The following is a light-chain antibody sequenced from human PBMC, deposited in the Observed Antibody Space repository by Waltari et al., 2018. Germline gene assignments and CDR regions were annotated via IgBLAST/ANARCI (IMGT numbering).Light chain of an antibody. CDR2: FND. V-gene: IGLV1-47*02. Sequence: QPVLTQPPSASGTPGQRVSISCSGSSSNIGSSSVYWYQQLPGTAPKVLIYFNDRRPSGVPYRFSGSKSGTSVPLAISGLRSGDEGDYYCAAWDDTLRGPVFGGGTKLTVL. CDR1: SSNIGSSS. J-gene: IGLJ3*02. CDR3: AAWDDTLRGPV.